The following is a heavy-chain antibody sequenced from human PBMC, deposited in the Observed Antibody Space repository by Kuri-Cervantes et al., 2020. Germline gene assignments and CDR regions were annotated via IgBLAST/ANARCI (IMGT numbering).Heavy chain of an antibody. CDR1: GFTFSSYA. V-gene: IGHV3-23*01. Sequence: GGSLRLSCAASGFTFSSYAMSWVRQAPGKGLEWVSAISGSGVSTYYADSVKGRFTISRDNSKHTLYLQMNSLTAEDTALYYCAKDLHGSSGGWDAFDIWGQGTMVTVSS. CDR3: AKDLHGSSGGWDAFDI. CDR2: ISGSGVST. J-gene: IGHJ3*02. D-gene: IGHD6-13*01.